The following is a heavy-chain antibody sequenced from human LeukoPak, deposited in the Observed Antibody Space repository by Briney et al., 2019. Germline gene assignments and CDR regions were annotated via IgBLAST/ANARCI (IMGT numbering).Heavy chain of an antibody. CDR3: AKNSGVTPFYYDSSSAYWDY. Sequence: QPGGSPRLSCAASGFTFSSYAMSWVRQAPGKGLELVSGISGSGGSTKNADSVKGRFTISRDNFKSTLYLQMNSVRAGDTAVYYCAKNSGVTPFYYDSSSAYWDYWGPGTLVTVSS. CDR1: GFTFSSYA. J-gene: IGHJ4*02. V-gene: IGHV3-23*01. CDR2: ISGSGGST. D-gene: IGHD3-22*01.